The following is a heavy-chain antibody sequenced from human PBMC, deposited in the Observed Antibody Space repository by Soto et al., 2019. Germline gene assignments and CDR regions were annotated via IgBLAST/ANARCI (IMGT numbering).Heavy chain of an antibody. CDR3: TMYSSTYYYYGMDV. CDR1: GFTFGDYA. Sequence: GGSLRLSCTASGFTFGDYAMSLFRQAPGKGLEWVGFIRSKAYGGTTEYAASVKGRFTISRDDSKSIAYLQMNSLKTEDTAVYYCTMYSSTYYYYGMDVWGQGTTVTVSS. J-gene: IGHJ6*02. V-gene: IGHV3-49*03. D-gene: IGHD6-13*01. CDR2: IRSKAYGGTT.